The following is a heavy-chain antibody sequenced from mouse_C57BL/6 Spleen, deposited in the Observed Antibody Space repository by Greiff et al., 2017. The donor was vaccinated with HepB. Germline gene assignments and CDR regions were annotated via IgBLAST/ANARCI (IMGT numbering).Heavy chain of an antibody. D-gene: IGHD1-1*01. CDR3: ARTPFTAVVPY. V-gene: IGHV1-55*01. CDR2: IYPGSGST. Sequence: VKLQQPGAELVKPGASVKMSCKASGYTFTSYWITWVKQRPGQGLEWIGDIYPGSGSTNYNEKFKSKATLTVDTSSSTAYMQLSSLTSEDSAVYYCARTPFTAVVPYWGQGTLVTVSA. J-gene: IGHJ3*01. CDR1: GYTFTSYW.